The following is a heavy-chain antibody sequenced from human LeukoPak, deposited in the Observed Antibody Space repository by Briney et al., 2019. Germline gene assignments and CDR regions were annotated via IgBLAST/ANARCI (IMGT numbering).Heavy chain of an antibody. J-gene: IGHJ3*02. D-gene: IGHD4-17*01. CDR1: GDSFSSHY. CDR3: ARDLVTVTKGFDI. CDR2: ISHVGRT. V-gene: IGHV4-59*11. Sequence: SETLSLTCAVSGDSFSSHYWTWIRQSPGTGLEWIGYISHVGRTNYNPSLESRVTISIDTSKNQFSLKLRSVTAADTAVYYCARDLVTVTKGFDIWGQGTMVSVSS.